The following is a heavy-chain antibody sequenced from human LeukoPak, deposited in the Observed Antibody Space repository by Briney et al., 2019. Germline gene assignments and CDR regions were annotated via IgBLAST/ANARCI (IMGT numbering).Heavy chain of an antibody. J-gene: IGHJ4*02. CDR2: IYYSGST. D-gene: IGHD3-22*01. CDR3: ARAYYYDSSGYDY. Sequence: SETLSLTCTVSGGSISSGDYYWSWIRQPPGKGLEWIGYIYYSGSTYYNPSLKSRVTISVDTSMNQFSLKLSSVTAADTAVYYCARAYYYDSSGYDYWGQGTLVTVSS. CDR1: GGSISSGDYY. V-gene: IGHV4-30-4*01.